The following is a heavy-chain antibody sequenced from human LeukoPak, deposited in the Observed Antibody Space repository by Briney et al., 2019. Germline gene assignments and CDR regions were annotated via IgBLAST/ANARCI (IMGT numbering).Heavy chain of an antibody. J-gene: IGHJ6*02. CDR3: AREQVYSSGSPYYYYYGMDV. D-gene: IGHD6-19*01. Sequence: GGSLRLSCAASGFTFSSYSMNWVRQAPGKGLEWVSSISSSSSYIYYADSVKGRFTISRDNAKNSLYLQMNSLRAEDTAVYYCAREQVYSSGSPYYYYYGMDVWGQGTTVTVSS. CDR1: GFTFSSYS. CDR2: ISSSSSYI. V-gene: IGHV3-21*01.